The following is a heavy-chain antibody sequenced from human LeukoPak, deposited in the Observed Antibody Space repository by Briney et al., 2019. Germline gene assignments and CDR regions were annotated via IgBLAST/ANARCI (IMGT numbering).Heavy chain of an antibody. CDR2: IKQDGSEK. J-gene: IGHJ4*02. CDR3: AGGPGFLIDC. Sequence: GGSLRLSCAASGFTFSSYWMSWVRQAPGKGLEWVANIKQDGSEKHYVDSVKGRLTISRDNAKNLLHLQMNSLRVEDTAVYYCAGGPGFLIDCWGQGTLVTVSS. V-gene: IGHV3-7*01. CDR1: GFTFSSYW. D-gene: IGHD3-3*01.